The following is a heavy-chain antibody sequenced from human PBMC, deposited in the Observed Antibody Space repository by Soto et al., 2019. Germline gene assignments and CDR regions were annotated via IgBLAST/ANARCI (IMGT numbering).Heavy chain of an antibody. V-gene: IGHV4-31*03. CDR1: GDSISRCCYY. D-gene: IGHD3-22*01. CDR3: ARVNSGYYFLFDY. CDR2: IYYSGST. Sequence: SETLSLTCTVSGDSISRCCYYWSWIRQHPGKGLEWIGYIYYSGSTYYNPSLKSRVTISVDTSKNQFSLKLSSVTAADTAVYYCARVNSGYYFLFDYWGQGTLVTVSA. J-gene: IGHJ4*02.